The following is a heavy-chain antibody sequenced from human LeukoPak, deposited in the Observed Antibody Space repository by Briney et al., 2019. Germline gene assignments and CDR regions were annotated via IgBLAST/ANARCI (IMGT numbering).Heavy chain of an antibody. J-gene: IGHJ6*02. CDR1: GYTFTGYY. CDR2: INPNSGGT. Sequence: GASVKVSCKASGYTFTGYYMHWVRQAPGQGLEWMGWINPNSGGTNYAQKFQGRVTMTRNTSISTAYMELSSLRSEDTAVYYCARGPDYGDYYYGMDVWGQGTTVTVSS. D-gene: IGHD4-17*01. CDR3: ARGPDYGDYYYGMDV. V-gene: IGHV1-2*02.